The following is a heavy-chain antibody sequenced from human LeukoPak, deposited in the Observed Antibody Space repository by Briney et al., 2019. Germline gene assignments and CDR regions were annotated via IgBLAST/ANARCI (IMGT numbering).Heavy chain of an antibody. J-gene: IGHJ5*02. Sequence: SETLSLTCAVSGDSISSGAYSWSWIRQPPGKGLDWIGYIYHSGSPYYNPSLKSRVTISVDRSKNQFSLKLSSITAADTAVYYCARVIVATNWFDPWGQGTLVTVSS. V-gene: IGHV4-30-2*01. CDR1: GDSISSGAYS. CDR2: IYHSGSP. CDR3: ARVIVATNWFDP. D-gene: IGHD5-12*01.